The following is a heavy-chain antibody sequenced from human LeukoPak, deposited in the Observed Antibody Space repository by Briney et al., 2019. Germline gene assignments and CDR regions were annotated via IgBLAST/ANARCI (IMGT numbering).Heavy chain of an antibody. J-gene: IGHJ4*02. CDR1: GYTFVTYG. CDR3: ARASFDH. Sequence: ASEKVSCKASGYTFVTYGINWVRQAPGQGPEWIGWISAYNGNTKYALKFQDRVTLTRDTSTTTAYMGLKSLTSDDRAVYYCARASFDHWGQGTLVIVSS. CDR2: ISAYNGNT. V-gene: IGHV1-18*01.